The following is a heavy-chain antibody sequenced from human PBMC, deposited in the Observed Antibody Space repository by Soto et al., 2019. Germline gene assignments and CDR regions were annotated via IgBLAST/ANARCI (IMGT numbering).Heavy chain of an antibody. Sequence: QVQLQESGPGLVQPSQTLSLTCTVSGGSISSGGYYWSWIRQHAGKGLEWIGYIYYSGSTYYNPSLTSRVTISVDTSQNQFSLKLSSVTAADTAVYYCARVQGGRIAAAGSIDYWGQGNLVTVSS. CDR3: ARVQGGRIAAAGSIDY. D-gene: IGHD6-13*01. J-gene: IGHJ4*02. CDR2: IYYSGST. V-gene: IGHV4-31*03. CDR1: GGSISSGGYY.